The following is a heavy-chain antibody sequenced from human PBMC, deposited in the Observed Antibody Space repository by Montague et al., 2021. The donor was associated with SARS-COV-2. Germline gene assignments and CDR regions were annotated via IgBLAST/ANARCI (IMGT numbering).Heavy chain of an antibody. Sequence: TLSRTCTVSGYSISSGYYWGWIRQPPGKGLEWIGSIYHSGSTYYNPSLKSRVTISVDTSKNQFSLKLLSSVTAADTAVYYCARDRRRWLQLNNWFDPWGQGTLVTVSS. V-gene: IGHV4-38-2*02. D-gene: IGHD5-24*01. CDR3: ARDRRRWLQLNNWFDP. CDR2: IYHSGST. J-gene: IGHJ5*02. CDR1: GYSISSGYY.